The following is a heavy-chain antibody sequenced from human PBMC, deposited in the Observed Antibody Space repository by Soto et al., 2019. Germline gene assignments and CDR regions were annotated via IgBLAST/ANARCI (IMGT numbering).Heavy chain of an antibody. V-gene: IGHV4-34*01. D-gene: IGHD6-13*01. CDR3: ARGGGHSSSWYRVYGMDV. CDR1: GGSFSGYY. CDR2: INHSGST. J-gene: IGHJ6*02. Sequence: LSLTCAVYGGSFSGYYWSWIRQPPGKGLEWIGEINHSGSTNYNPSLKSRVTISVDTSKNQFSLKLSSVTAADTAVYYCARGGGHSSSWYRVYGMDVWGQGTTVTVSS.